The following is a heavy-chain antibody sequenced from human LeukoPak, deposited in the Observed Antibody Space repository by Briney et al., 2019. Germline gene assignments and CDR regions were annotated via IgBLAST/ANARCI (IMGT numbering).Heavy chain of an antibody. CDR2: IYYSGST. CDR3: AGGYCSGGSCHINSYYDYGMDV. CDR1: GGSISSYY. J-gene: IGHJ6*02. Sequence: PSETLSLTCTVSGGSISSYYWSWIRQPPGKGLEWIGYIYYSGSTNYNPSLKSRVTISVDASKNPFSLRLSSVTAADPAVYYCAGGYCSGGSCHINSYYDYGMDVWGQGTTVTVSS. D-gene: IGHD2-15*01. V-gene: IGHV4-59*01.